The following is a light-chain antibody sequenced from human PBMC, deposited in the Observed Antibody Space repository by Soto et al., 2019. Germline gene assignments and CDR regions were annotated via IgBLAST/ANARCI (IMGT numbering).Light chain of an antibody. CDR2: GAS. V-gene: IGKV3-20*01. CDR3: QQYGSSLIT. Sequence: EIVLTQSPATLSLSPGERATLSCRASQSVSSSYLGWYQQKPGQAPRLLIYGASSRASGIPDWFSGSGSGTDFTLTISRLEPENFAVYYCQQYGSSLITFGQGTRLEIK. CDR1: QSVSSSY. J-gene: IGKJ5*01.